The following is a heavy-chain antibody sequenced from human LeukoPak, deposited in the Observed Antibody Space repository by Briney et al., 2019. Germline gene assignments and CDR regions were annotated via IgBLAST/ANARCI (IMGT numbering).Heavy chain of an antibody. CDR3: ARLSSGSGDAFDI. V-gene: IGHV4-61*02. J-gene: IGHJ3*02. CDR1: GGSISSGSYY. D-gene: IGHD3-22*01. CDR2: IYTSGST. Sequence: SQTLSLTCTVSGGSISSGSYYWSWIRQPAGKGLEWIGRIYTSGSTNYNPSLKSRVTISVDTSKNQFSLKLSSVTAADTAVYYCARLSSGSGDAFDIWGQGTMVTVSS.